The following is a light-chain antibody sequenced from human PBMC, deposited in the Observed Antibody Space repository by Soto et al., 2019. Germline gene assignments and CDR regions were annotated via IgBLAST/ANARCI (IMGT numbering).Light chain of an antibody. CDR2: ATS. Sequence: DIQMTQSPSSLSASVGDRVTITCRASQNIDSYLSWYQQKPGMAPKLLIFATSSLQIGVPSRFSGGRSGIDFTLTISNLQPEDFATYYCQQSYNTLWTFGQGTKVEIK. CDR3: QQSYNTLWT. V-gene: IGKV1-39*01. CDR1: QNIDSY. J-gene: IGKJ1*01.